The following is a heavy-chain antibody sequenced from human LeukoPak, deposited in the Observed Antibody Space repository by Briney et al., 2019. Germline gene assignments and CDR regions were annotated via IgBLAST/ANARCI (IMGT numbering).Heavy chain of an antibody. CDR3: ARRSAAKDAFDI. J-gene: IGHJ3*02. V-gene: IGHV3-74*01. D-gene: IGHD6-25*01. CDR1: GFTVSSNE. CDR2: INSDGSST. Sequence: GGSLRPSCAASGFTVSSNEMSWVRQAPGKGLVWVSRINSDGSSTSYADSVKGRFTISRDNAKNTLYLQMNSLRAEDTAVYYCARRSAAKDAFDIWGQGTMVTVSS.